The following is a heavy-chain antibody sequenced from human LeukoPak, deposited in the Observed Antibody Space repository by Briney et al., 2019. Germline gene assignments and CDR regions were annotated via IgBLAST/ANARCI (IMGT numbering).Heavy chain of an antibody. V-gene: IGHV1-2*02. Sequence: ASVKVSCKASGYTFTGYSMHWVRQAPGQGLEWMGWINPNSGGTNYAQKFQGRVTMTRDTSISTAYMELSRLRSDDTAVYYCARGLPSIWRGEYQGFYGYGMDVWGPGNTVTVSS. D-gene: IGHD3-3*01. J-gene: IGHJ6*02. CDR2: INPNSGGT. CDR3: ARGLPSIWRGEYQGFYGYGMDV. CDR1: GYTFTGYS.